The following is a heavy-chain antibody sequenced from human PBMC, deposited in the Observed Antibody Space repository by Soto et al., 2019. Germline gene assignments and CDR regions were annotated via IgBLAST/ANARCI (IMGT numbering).Heavy chain of an antibody. CDR2: MNPNSGNT. J-gene: IGHJ6*02. CDR3: AIATGVGAPRSTTGGLYYYYYYGMDV. D-gene: IGHD7-27*01. V-gene: IGHV1-8*01. CDR1: GYTFTSYD. Sequence: ASVKVSCKASGYTFTSYDINWVRRATGQGLEWMGWMNPNSGNTIYAQKFQGRVTMTEDTSTDTAYMELSSLRSEDTAVYYCAIATGVGAPRSTTGGLYYYYYYGMDVWGQGTTVTVSS.